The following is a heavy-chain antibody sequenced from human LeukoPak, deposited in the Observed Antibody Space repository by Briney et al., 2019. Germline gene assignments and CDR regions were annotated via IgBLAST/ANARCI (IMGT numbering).Heavy chain of an antibody. D-gene: IGHD3-10*01. CDR2: INPNSGGT. CDR3: ATATMVRGPLDV. Sequence: GASVKVSCKASGYTFTGYYMHWVRQAPGQGLEWMGWINPNSGGTNYAQKFQGRVTMTRNTSISTAYMELSSLRSEDTAVYYCATATMVRGPLDVWGKGTTVTISS. J-gene: IGHJ6*04. V-gene: IGHV1-2*02. CDR1: GYTFTGYY.